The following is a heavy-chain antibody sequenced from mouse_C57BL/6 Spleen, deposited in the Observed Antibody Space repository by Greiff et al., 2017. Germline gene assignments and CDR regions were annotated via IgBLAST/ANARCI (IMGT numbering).Heavy chain of an antibody. CDR1: GFYLNAAY. V-gene: IGHV14-4*01. D-gene: IGHD2-2*01. J-gene: IGHJ4*01. Sequence: EVTLMESGAELVRPAASVKLSCTASGFYLNAAYMHWVKLRPPPGLEWIGWIDPENGDTEYASKFLGKATITADTSSNTAYRQLSSLTSEDTAVYYGTTGGYDGGYAMDYWGQGTSVTVSS. CDR2: IDPENGDT. CDR3: TTGGYDGGYAMDY.